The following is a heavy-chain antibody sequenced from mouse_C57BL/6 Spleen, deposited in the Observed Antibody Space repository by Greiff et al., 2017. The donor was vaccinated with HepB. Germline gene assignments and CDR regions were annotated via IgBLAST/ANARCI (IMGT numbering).Heavy chain of an antibody. D-gene: IGHD2-4*01. CDR3: ARDADYDDGFAY. Sequence: EVQRVESGGGLVQSGRSLRLSCATSGFTFSDFYMEWVRQAPGKGLEWIAASRNKANDYTTEYSASVKGRFIVSRDTSQSILYLQMNALRAEDTAIYYCARDADYDDGFAYWGQGTLVTVSA. J-gene: IGHJ3*01. CDR1: GFTFSDFY. V-gene: IGHV7-1*01. CDR2: SRNKANDYTT.